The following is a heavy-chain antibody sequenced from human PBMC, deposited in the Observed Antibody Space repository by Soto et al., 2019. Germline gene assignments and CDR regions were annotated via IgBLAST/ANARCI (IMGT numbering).Heavy chain of an antibody. CDR3: AKDLVVLVGPHGDAFDI. CDR2: ISGSGGST. V-gene: IGHV3-23*01. J-gene: IGHJ3*02. CDR1: GFTFSSYA. D-gene: IGHD1-26*01. Sequence: EVQLLESGGGLVQPGGSLRLSCAASGFTFSSYAMSWVRQAPGKGLEWVSDISGSGGSTYYADSVKGRFTISRDNSKNTLYLQMNSLRAEDTAVYYWAKDLVVLVGPHGDAFDIWGQGTMVTVSS.